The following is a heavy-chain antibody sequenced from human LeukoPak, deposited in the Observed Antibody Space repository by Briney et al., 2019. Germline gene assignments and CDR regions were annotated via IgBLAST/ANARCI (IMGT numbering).Heavy chain of an antibody. CDR1: GFTLSSYW. CDR2: IKRDGSEK. Sequence: GGSLRLSCAASGFTLSSYWMTWVRQAPGKGLEWVAIIKRDGSEKYYVDPVKGRFTISRDSAKNSLYLQMNSLRAEDTAVYYCARDPLSGSHFDYWGQGSLVTVSS. J-gene: IGHJ4*02. V-gene: IGHV3-7*01. D-gene: IGHD1-26*01. CDR3: ARDPLSGSHFDY.